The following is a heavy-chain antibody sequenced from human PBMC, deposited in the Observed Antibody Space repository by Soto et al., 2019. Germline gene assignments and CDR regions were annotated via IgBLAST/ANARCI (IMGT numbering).Heavy chain of an antibody. J-gene: IGHJ6*02. CDR3: AKVLGYCSSSSCSRDYYYYYGMDV. CDR1: GFTFSTYG. D-gene: IGHD2-15*01. CDR2: ISYDGGNK. Sequence: QVQLVESGGGVVQPGRSLRLSCAASGFTFSTYGMHWVRQAPGKGLEWVAIISYDGGNKYYADSVKGRFTISRDNPKNTLYLQMNNLRDEDTALYYCAKVLGYCSSSSCSRDYYYYYGMDVWGQGTTVTVSS. V-gene: IGHV3-30*18.